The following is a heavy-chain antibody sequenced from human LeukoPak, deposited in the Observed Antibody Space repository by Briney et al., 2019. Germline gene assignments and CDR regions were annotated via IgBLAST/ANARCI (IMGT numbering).Heavy chain of an antibody. J-gene: IGHJ4*02. CDR2: ISYHGSVK. V-gene: IGHV3-30*03. Sequence: PGRSLRLSCAASGFTFSSYGMHWVRQAPGKGLEWVAVISYHGSVKYYSDSVKGRFTISRDSSKNTLYLQMNSLRAEDTAVYYCARDKGDYDTSGSLFIFGGQGTLVTVSS. CDR3: ARDKGDYDTSGSLFIF. D-gene: IGHD3-22*01. CDR1: GFTFSSYG.